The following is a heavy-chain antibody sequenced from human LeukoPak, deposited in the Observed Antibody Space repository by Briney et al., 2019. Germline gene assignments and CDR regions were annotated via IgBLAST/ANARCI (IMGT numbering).Heavy chain of an antibody. J-gene: IGHJ4*02. Sequence: SETLSLTCGVSGGSITITNYWTWVRQPLGKGLEWIGEVNLQGSTNYNPSLMGRVAISVDTSENHISLQLTSVTAADTAVYYCAREGGPYRPLDYSGQGTLVTVSS. V-gene: IGHV4-4*02. CDR3: AREGGPYRPLDY. CDR2: VNLQGST. CDR1: GGSITITNY.